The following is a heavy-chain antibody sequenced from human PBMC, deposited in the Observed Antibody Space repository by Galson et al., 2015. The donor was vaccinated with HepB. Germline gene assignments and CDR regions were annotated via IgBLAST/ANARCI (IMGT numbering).Heavy chain of an antibody. V-gene: IGHV1-69*04. CDR3: ASNNQDIVVVTAEGGLRDY. D-gene: IGHD2-21*02. CDR1: GGTFSSYA. CDR2: IIPILGIA. J-gene: IGHJ4*02. Sequence: SVKVSCKASGGTFSSYAISWVRQAPGQGLEWMGRIIPILGIANYAQKFQGRVTITADKSTSTAYMELSSLRSEDTAVYYCASNNQDIVVVTAEGGLRDYWGQGTLVTVSS.